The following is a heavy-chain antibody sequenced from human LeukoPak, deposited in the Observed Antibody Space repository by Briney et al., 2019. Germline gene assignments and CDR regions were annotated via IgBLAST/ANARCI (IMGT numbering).Heavy chain of an antibody. V-gene: IGHV1-69*13. J-gene: IGHJ6*03. CDR2: IIPIFGTA. CDR1: GGTFSSYA. D-gene: IGHD3-3*01. Sequence: GASVKVSCKASGGTFSSYAISWVRRAPGQGLKWMGGIIPIFGTANYAQKFQGRVTITADESTSTAYMELSSLRSEDTAVYYCARESLYYDFWSGYDYYYYMDVWGKGTTVTVSS. CDR3: ARESLYYDFWSGYDYYYYMDV.